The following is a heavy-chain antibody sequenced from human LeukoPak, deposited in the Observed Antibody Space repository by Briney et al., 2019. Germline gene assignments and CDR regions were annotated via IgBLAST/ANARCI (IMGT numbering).Heavy chain of an antibody. J-gene: IGHJ6*02. CDR1: GFTFDSYA. V-gene: IGHV3-66*04. Sequence: PGGSLRLSCTASGFTFDSYAMSWVRQAPGKGLEWVSVAYSGGNTYYAGSVKGRFTISRDNSKNTLFLQMNSLRAEDTAVYYCARLFGSGWPGYFYYAMDVWGQGTTVAVSS. CDR2: AYSGGNT. D-gene: IGHD6-19*01. CDR3: ARLFGSGWPGYFYYAMDV.